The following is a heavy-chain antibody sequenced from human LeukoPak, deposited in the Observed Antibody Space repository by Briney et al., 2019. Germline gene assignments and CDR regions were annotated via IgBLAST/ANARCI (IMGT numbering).Heavy chain of an antibody. CDR2: IYYSGST. CDR1: GGSISSYY. V-gene: IGHV4-59*01. Sequence: NTSETLSLTCTVSGGSISSYYWSWIRQPPGKGLEWIGYIYYSGSTNYNPSLKSRVTISVDTSKNQFSLKLSSVTAADTAVYYCARKTLYGDCLDVWGKGTTVTVSS. CDR3: ARKTLYGDCLDV. D-gene: IGHD4-17*01. J-gene: IGHJ6*04.